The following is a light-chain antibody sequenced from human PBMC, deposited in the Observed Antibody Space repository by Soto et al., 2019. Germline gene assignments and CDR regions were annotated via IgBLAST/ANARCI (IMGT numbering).Light chain of an antibody. CDR1: INDVGGYNY. V-gene: IGLV2-11*01. CDR2: DVT. Sequence: QSVLTQPRSVSGSPGQSVTISCTGTINDVGGYNYVSWYQQHPGKAPKLMIYDVTKRPSGVPDRFSGSKSGNTASLTISGLQTEDEADYYCCSYAGSPYVFGTGTKVTVL. J-gene: IGLJ1*01. CDR3: CSYAGSPYV.